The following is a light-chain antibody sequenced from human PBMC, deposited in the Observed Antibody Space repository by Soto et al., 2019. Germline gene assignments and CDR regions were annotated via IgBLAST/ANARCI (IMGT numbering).Light chain of an antibody. V-gene: IGLV2-8*01. CDR1: SSDVGGYDF. CDR2: EVS. CDR3: SSYAGSNNYV. J-gene: IGLJ1*01. Sequence: SALTQPPSASGSPGQSVTISCTGTSSDVGGYDFVSWYQQHPGKAPKLMIHEVSKRPSGVPDRFSGSKSGNTASLTVSGLQAEDEADYYCSSYAGSNNYVFGTG.